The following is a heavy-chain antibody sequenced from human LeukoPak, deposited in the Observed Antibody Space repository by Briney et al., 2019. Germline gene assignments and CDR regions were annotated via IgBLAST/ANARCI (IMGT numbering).Heavy chain of an antibody. CDR2: IYYSGST. Sequence: SETLSLTCTVSGGSISSYYWSWIRQPPGKGLEWIGYIYYSGSTNYNPSLKSRVTISVDTSKNQFSLKLSSVTAADTAVYYCARGDDYGGNSAPWYFDLWGRGTLVTVSS. D-gene: IGHD4-23*01. CDR1: GGSISSYY. CDR3: ARGDDYGGNSAPWYFDL. V-gene: IGHV4-59*08. J-gene: IGHJ2*01.